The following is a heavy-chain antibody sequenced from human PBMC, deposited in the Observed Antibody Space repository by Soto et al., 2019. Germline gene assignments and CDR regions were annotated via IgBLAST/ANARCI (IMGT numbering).Heavy chain of an antibody. V-gene: IGHV1-18*01. J-gene: IGHJ3*02. D-gene: IGHD3-10*01. CDR2: ISAYNGNT. CDR3: ARGWFGDLSSYAFDI. Sequence: ASVKVSCKASGYTFTSYGISWVRQAPGQGLEWMGWISAYNGNTNYAQKLQGRVTMTTDTSTSTAYMELRSLRSDDTAVYYCARGWFGDLSSYAFDIWGQGTMVTVSS. CDR1: GYTFTSYG.